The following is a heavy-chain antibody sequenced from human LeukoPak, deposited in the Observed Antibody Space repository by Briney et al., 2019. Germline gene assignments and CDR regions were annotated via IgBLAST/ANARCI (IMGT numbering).Heavy chain of an antibody. Sequence: KASETLSLTCTVSGDSISSRSYYWSWIRQPPGKGLEWIGFIFYSGTTNYNPSLKSRVTISVDTSKNQFSLKLSSVTAADTAVYYCARGGWNKFDYWGQGTLVTVSS. D-gene: IGHD3-22*01. J-gene: IGHJ4*02. CDR3: ARGGWNKFDY. CDR2: IFYSGTT. V-gene: IGHV4-61*01. CDR1: GDSISSRSYY.